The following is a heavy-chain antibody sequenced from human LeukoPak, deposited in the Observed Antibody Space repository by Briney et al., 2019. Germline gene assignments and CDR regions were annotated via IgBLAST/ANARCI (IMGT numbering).Heavy chain of an antibody. CDR2: ISYDGSNK. V-gene: IGHV3-30*04. D-gene: IGHD3-22*01. CDR1: GFTFSSYA. J-gene: IGHJ5*02. CDR3: ARGPGYYDSSGYYSEGHNWFDP. Sequence: GGSLRLSCVASGFTFSSYAMHWVRQAPGKGLEWVAVISYDGSNKYYADSVKGRFTISRDNSKNTLYLQMNSLRAEDTAVYYCARGPGYYDSSGYYSEGHNWFDPWGQGTLVTVSS.